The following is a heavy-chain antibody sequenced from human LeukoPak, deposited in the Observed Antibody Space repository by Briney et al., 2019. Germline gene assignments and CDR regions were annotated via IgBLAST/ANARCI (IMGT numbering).Heavy chain of an antibody. CDR2: IIPLFRIT. J-gene: IGHJ5*02. V-gene: IGHV1-69*04. CDR1: GGTFSSYA. D-gene: IGHD3-10*01. Sequence: ASVKVSCKASGGTFSSYAVSWVRQAPGQGLEWMGRIIPLFRITNYAQRFQGRVTITADKSTSTAYMELNGLRSEDTAVYYCARATLVRGIISLFDPWGRGTLVTVSS. CDR3: ARATLVRGIISLFDP.